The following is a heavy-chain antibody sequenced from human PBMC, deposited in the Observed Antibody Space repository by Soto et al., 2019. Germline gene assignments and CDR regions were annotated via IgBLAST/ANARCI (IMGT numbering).Heavy chain of an antibody. CDR1: GGSFSGYY. CDR3: ARVETGHYYYMAV. Sequence: SETLSLTCAVYGGSFSGYYWSWIRQPPGKGLEWIGEINHSGSTNYNPSLKSRVTISVDTSKNQFSLKLSSVTAADTAVYYCARVETGHYYYMAVWGRGTTVTVSS. V-gene: IGHV4-34*01. J-gene: IGHJ6*03. D-gene: IGHD3-9*01. CDR2: INHSGST.